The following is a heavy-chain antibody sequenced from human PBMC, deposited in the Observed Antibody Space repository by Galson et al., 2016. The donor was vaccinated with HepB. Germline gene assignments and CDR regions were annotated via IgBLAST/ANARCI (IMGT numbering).Heavy chain of an antibody. Sequence: SLRLSCAASGFSFRTYAMHWVRQAPGKGLECVSAISANGGNPYYGDSVRDRFIISRDNSKNTLHLQMSSLGVEDTAVYYCVKGGVMVRGVIDYWGQGTLVTVSS. D-gene: IGHD3-10*01. J-gene: IGHJ4*02. CDR1: GFSFRTYA. CDR3: VKGGVMVRGVIDY. V-gene: IGHV3-64D*06. CDR2: ISANGGNP.